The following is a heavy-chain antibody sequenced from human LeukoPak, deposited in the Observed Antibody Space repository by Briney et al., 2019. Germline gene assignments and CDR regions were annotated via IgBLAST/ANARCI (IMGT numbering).Heavy chain of an antibody. J-gene: IGHJ4*02. Sequence: PGGSLRLSCAASGFTSSSYGMHWVRQAPAKGLEWVAFIRYDESKTFYGDPVKGRFTVSRDNSKNTLYLQMNSLRAEDTAVYYCAKSHLPNSYSGTYYCDYWGQGTQVTVSS. CDR2: IRYDESKT. CDR1: GFTSSSYG. V-gene: IGHV3-30*02. D-gene: IGHD1-26*01. CDR3: AKSHLPNSYSGTYYCDY.